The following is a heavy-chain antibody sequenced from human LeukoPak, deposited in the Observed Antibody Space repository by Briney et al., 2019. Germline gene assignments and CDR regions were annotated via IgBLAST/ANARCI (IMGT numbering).Heavy chain of an antibody. J-gene: IGHJ4*02. CDR2: IYYSGST. Sequence: SETLSLTCTVSGGSISSYYWSWIRQPPGKGLEWIGYIYYSGSTNYNPSLKSRVTISVDTSKNQFSLKLSSVTAADTAVYYCARHFWEGEPPPLWGQGTLVTVSS. CDR1: GGSISSYY. D-gene: IGHD3-16*01. CDR3: ARHFWEGEPPPL. V-gene: IGHV4-59*08.